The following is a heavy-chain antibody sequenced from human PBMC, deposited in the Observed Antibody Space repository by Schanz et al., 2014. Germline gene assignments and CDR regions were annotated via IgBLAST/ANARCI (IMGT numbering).Heavy chain of an antibody. V-gene: IGHV3-11*05. CDR1: GFTFSNYY. CDR3: ARDARPNYDFLATYCAIDY. J-gene: IGHJ4*02. D-gene: IGHD3-9*01. Sequence: VQLVESGGGLVKPGGSLRLSCAASGFTFSNYYMNWVRQAPGRGLEWVSCISSCSSYTNYADSVKGRFTIARDNSKNSLYLPMNTLRAENTAVYYCARDARPNYDFLATYCAIDYWGQGTLVTVSS. CDR2: ISSCSSYT.